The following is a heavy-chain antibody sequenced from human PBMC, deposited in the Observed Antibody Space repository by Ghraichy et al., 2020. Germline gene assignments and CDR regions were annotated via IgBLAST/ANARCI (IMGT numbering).Heavy chain of an antibody. J-gene: IGHJ4*02. Sequence: GGSLRLSCAASGFTFSSYGMHWVRQAPGKGLEWVAVIWYDGNKKYYADSVKGRFTISRDNSKNTLYLQMNSLRAEDTAVYYCARDVDQVVIILGTDYWGQGTLVTVSS. V-gene: IGHV3-33*01. CDR1: GFTFSSYG. CDR3: ARDVDQVVIILGTDY. D-gene: IGHD3-10*01. CDR2: IWYDGNKK.